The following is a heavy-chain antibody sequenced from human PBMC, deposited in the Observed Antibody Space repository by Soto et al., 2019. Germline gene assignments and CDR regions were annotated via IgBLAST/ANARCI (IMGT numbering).Heavy chain of an antibody. CDR3: ARDMVRGMDC. J-gene: IGHJ6*02. D-gene: IGHD3-10*01. Sequence: GGSLRLACAASGFTFSSYWMHWVRQAPGKGLVWVSRMNSDGSSITYADSVKGRFTISRDNSKNTLYLQMNSLRAEDTAVYYCARDMVRGMDCWGQGTTVTGSS. CDR2: MNSDGSSI. V-gene: IGHV3-74*01. CDR1: GFTFSSYW.